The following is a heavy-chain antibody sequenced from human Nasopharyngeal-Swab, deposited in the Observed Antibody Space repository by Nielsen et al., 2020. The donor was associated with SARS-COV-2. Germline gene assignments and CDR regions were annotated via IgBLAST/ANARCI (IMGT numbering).Heavy chain of an antibody. V-gene: IGHV4-30-2*01. D-gene: IGHD1-26*01. J-gene: IGHJ4*02. CDR1: GGSISSGGYS. CDR2: IYHSGST. Sequence: SETLSLTCAASGGSISSGGYSWSWIRQPPGKGLGWIGYIYHSGSTYYNPSLKSRVTISVDRSKNQFSLKLSSVNAADTAVYYCAREGNSGFDYWGQGTLVTVSS. CDR3: AREGNSGFDY.